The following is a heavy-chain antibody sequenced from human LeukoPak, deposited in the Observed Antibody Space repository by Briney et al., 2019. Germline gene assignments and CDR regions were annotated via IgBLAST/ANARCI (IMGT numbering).Heavy chain of an antibody. CDR1: GFTFSNTW. D-gene: IGHD3-10*01. V-gene: IGHV3-15*01. Sequence: GGSLRLSCAASGFTFSNTWMNWVRQAPGKGLECVGRIQSKTDGGTTEYAAPVKGRFTISRDDSKTTLYLQMNSLKTEDTAVYYCATLTVRGVINIWGQGTLVPVSS. CDR2: IQSKTDGGTT. CDR3: ATLTVRGVINI. J-gene: IGHJ4*02.